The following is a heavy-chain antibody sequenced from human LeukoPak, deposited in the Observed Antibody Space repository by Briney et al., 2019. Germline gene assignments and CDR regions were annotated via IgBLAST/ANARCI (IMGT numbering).Heavy chain of an antibody. D-gene: IGHD6-19*01. CDR3: ARDRGDSSGWYFDY. J-gene: IGHJ4*02. CDR1: GGSINSGDYY. V-gene: IGHV4-61*08. Sequence: SETLSLTCTVSGGSINSGDYYWSWIRQHPGKGLEWIGYIYYSGSTYYNPSLKSRVTISVDTSKNQFSLKLSSVTAADTAVYYCARDRGDSSGWYFDYWGQGTLVTVSS. CDR2: IYYSGST.